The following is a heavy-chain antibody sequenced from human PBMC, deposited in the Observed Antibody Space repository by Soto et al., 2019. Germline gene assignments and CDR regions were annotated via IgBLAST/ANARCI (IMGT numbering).Heavy chain of an antibody. D-gene: IGHD3-22*01. Sequence: SGPTLVNPTETLTLTCTVSWFSLRNARMGVSWIRQPPGKALEWLAHIFSNDEKSYSTSLKSRLTISKDTSKSQVVLTMTNMDPVDTATYYCARIGLEHYYDSSGYYYYYYGMDVWGQGTTVTVSS. CDR1: WFSLRNARMG. V-gene: IGHV2-26*01. J-gene: IGHJ6*02. CDR3: ARIGLEHYYDSSGYYYYYYGMDV. CDR2: IFSNDEK.